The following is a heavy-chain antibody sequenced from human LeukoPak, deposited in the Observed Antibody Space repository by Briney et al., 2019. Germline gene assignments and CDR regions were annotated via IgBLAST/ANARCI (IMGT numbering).Heavy chain of an antibody. CDR2: ISSSSSYI. CDR1: GFTFSSYS. CDR3: ARAPQYCSGGSCYSGGYYYYYYMDV. V-gene: IGHV3-21*01. J-gene: IGHJ6*03. D-gene: IGHD2-15*01. Sequence: GGSLRLSCAASGFTFSSYSMNWVRQAPGKGLEWVSSISSSSSYIYYADSVKGRFTISRDNAKNSLYLQMNSLRAEDTAVYYCARAPQYCSGGSCYSGGYYYYYYMDVWGKGTTVTVSS.